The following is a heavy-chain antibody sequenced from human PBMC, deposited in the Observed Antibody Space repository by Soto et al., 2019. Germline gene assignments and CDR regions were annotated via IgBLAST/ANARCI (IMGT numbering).Heavy chain of an antibody. Sequence: PSQTLSLTCAISGDSVSGNSAAWNWIRQSPSRGLEWLGRTYFRSKWYNDYALSVKSRITINPDASKNQLSLKLSSVTAADTAVYYCARHSPDFDWLSQFDYWGQGTLVTVSS. CDR2: TYFRSKWYN. CDR3: ARHSPDFDWLSQFDY. CDR1: GDSVSGNSAA. J-gene: IGHJ4*02. V-gene: IGHV6-1*01. D-gene: IGHD3-9*01.